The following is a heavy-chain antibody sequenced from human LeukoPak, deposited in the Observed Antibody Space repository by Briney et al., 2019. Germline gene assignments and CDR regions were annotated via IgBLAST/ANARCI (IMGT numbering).Heavy chain of an antibody. V-gene: IGHV4-39*07. CDR1: GGSISSSSYY. D-gene: IGHD3-10*02. Sequence: SETLSLTCTVSGGSISSSSYYWGWIRQPPGKGLEWIGSIYYSGSTYYNPSLKSRVTISVDTSKNQFSLKLSSVTAADTAVYYCARDRFVRRGTPYYFDYWGQGTLVTVSS. CDR2: IYYSGST. J-gene: IGHJ4*02. CDR3: ARDRFVRRGTPYYFDY.